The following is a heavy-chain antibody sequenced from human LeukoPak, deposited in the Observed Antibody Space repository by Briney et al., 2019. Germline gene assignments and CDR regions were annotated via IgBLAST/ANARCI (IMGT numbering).Heavy chain of an antibody. CDR1: GFTFSSYW. CDR2: IKQDGSEK. D-gene: IGHD5-18*01. V-gene: IGHV3-7*01. Sequence: GGSLRLSCAASGFTFSSYWMSWVRQAPGKGLEWVANIKQDGSEKYYVDSVKGRFTISRDNAKNSLYLQMNSLRAEDTAVYYCAKDQVRGYSYGIKDYWGPGTLVTVSS. J-gene: IGHJ4*02. CDR3: AKDQVRGYSYGIKDY.